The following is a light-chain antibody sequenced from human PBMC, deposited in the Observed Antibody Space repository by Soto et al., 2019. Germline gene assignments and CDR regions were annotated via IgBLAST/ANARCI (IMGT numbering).Light chain of an antibody. J-gene: IGKJ4*01. CDR2: AVS. CDR1: LTITNY. Sequence: DIQMTQSPSSLSSSVLYIVTITCRANLTITNYLHWYQQKSGRVPKLLISAVSNLQGGVPSRFSGRGSGTDFSLTISSLRLEDFATYFCQQTYTVPFTFGGGTKVDIK. V-gene: IGKV1-39*01. CDR3: QQTYTVPFT.